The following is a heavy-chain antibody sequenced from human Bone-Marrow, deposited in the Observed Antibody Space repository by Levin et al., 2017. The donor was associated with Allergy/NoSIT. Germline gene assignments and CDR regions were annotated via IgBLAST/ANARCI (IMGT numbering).Heavy chain of an antibody. V-gene: IGHV1-69*13. CDR1: GGTFSNYA. CDR2: IIPTFKTA. Sequence: EASVKVSCKASGGTFSNYAMIWVRQAPGQGLEWMGGIIPTFKTADYAQKFQGRVTITADESTTTVYMELSSLRSEDTAVYYCARERWRGGSGHYYELVDWGQGTLVTVSS. CDR3: ARERWRGGSGHYYELVD. D-gene: IGHD3-22*01. J-gene: IGHJ4*02.